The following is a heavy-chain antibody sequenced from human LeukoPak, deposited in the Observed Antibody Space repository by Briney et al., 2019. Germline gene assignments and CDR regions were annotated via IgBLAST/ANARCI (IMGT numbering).Heavy chain of an antibody. D-gene: IGHD2-8*01. CDR2: INHSGST. CDR3: ARHPASYGFDY. V-gene: IGHV4-34*01. CDR1: GGSFSGYY. J-gene: IGHJ4*02. Sequence: PSETLSLTCAVYGGSFSGYYWSWIRQPPGKGLEWIGEINHSGSTNYNPSLKSRVTISVDTSKNQFSLKLSSVTAADTAVYYCARHPASYGFDYWGQGTLVTVSS.